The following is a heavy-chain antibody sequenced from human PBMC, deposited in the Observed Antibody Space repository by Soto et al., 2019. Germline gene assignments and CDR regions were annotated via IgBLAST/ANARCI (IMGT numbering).Heavy chain of an antibody. J-gene: IGHJ3*01. V-gene: IGHV3-21*01. CDR3: AKGLGSSWNHDAFEV. CDR1: GLTFSDYS. D-gene: IGHD6-13*01. Sequence: EVQLVESGGGLVKPGGSLRLSCAASGLTFSDYSFNWVRQAPGKGLEWVSSISGTTNHIYYGDSVKGRFTISRDNAKNSVDLQMSSLRPEDTALYYCAKGLGSSWNHDAFEVWGRGTMVTVSS. CDR2: ISGTTNHI.